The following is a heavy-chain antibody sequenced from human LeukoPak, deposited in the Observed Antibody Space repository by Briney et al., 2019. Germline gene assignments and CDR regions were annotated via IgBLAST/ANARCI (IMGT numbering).Heavy chain of an antibody. V-gene: IGHV4-59*08. Sequence: TSETLSLTCTVSAGSISSYYWNWIRQPPGKGLEWIGYIYYSGSTDYNPSLKSRVAISVDTSNNQFSLKLSSVTAADTAVYYCARRNNFNYEGRAFDIWGQGTMVTVSS. CDR2: IYYSGST. CDR3: ARRNNFNYEGRAFDI. J-gene: IGHJ3*02. CDR1: AGSISSYY. D-gene: IGHD1-7*01.